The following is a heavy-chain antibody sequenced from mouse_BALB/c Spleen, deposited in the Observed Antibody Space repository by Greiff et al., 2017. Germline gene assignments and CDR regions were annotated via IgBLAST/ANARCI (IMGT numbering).Heavy chain of an antibody. V-gene: IGHV5-9-4*01. CDR3: ARKEIYAMDY. J-gene: IGHJ4*01. CDR2: ISSGGSYT. CDR1: GFTFSSYA. Sequence: EVQVVESGGGLVKPGGSLKLSCAASGFTFSSYAMSWVRQSPEKRLEWVAEISSGGSYTYYPDTVTGRFTISRDNAKNTLYLEMSSLRSEDTAMYYCARKEIYAMDYWGQGTSVTASS.